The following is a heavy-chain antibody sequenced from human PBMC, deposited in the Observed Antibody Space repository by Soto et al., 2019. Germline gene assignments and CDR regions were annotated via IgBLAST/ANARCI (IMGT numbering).Heavy chain of an antibody. CDR1: GYTFTSYA. CDR3: ARAYGDYEGRWFDP. Sequence: QVQLVQSGAEVKKPGASVKVSCKASGYTFTSYAMHWVRQAPGQRLEWMGWINAGNGNTKYSQKFQGRVTITRDTSASTAYMELSSLRSEDTAVYYCARAYGDYEGRWFDPWGQGTLVTVSS. CDR2: INAGNGNT. D-gene: IGHD4-17*01. J-gene: IGHJ5*02. V-gene: IGHV1-3*01.